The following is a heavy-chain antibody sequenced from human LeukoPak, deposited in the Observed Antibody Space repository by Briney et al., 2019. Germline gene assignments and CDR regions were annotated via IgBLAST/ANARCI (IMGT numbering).Heavy chain of an antibody. V-gene: IGHV3-23*01. CDR2: IRGSGGST. Sequence: GGSLTLSCAASGFTFSSYAMSWVRQAPGKGLEWVSAIRGSGGSTYYADSVKGRFTISRDNSKNTLYLQMNSLRAEDTAVYYCAKDLHSGGDYWGQGTLVTVSS. CDR1: GFTFSSYA. CDR3: AKDLHSGGDY. J-gene: IGHJ4*02. D-gene: IGHD3-16*01.